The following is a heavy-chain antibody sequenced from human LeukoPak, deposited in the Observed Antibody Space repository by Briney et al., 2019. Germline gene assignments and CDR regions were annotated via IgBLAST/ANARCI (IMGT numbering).Heavy chain of an antibody. D-gene: IGHD4-23*01. CDR1: GGSISSFY. V-gene: IGHV4-59*12. CDR3: ATRHDYGGNVDY. Sequence: SETLSLTCTVSGGSISSFYWTWIRQHPGKGLEWIGYIYYSGSTNYNPSLKSRVTISVDTSKNQFSLKLSSVTAADTAVYYCATRHDYGGNVDYWGQGTLVTVSS. J-gene: IGHJ4*02. CDR2: IYYSGST.